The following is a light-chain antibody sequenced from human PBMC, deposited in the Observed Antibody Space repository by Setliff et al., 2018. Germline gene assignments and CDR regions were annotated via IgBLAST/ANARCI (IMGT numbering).Light chain of an antibody. J-gene: IGLJ1*01. CDR3: QSYDNNLSGTYEV. Sequence: QSALTQPPSVSGAPGQRVTISCTGGSSNIGSGYDVHWNQQLPGTAPKLLIYSNNNRPSGGPDRFSASKSGTSASLAITGLQAEDEADYYCQSYDNNLSGTYEVFGTGTNVTV. V-gene: IGLV1-40*01. CDR1: SSNIGSGYD. CDR2: SNN.